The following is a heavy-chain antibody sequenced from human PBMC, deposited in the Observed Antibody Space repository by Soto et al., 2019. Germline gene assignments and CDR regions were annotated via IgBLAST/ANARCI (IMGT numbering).Heavy chain of an antibody. CDR3: ATSRISVAVAGETEYYFDY. V-gene: IGHV1-2*04. D-gene: IGHD6-19*01. CDR1: GYIFTGYY. J-gene: IGHJ4*02. Sequence: ASVKVSCKASGYIFTGYYMHWVRQAPGQGLEWMGWINPNSGDTNYTQKFQGWVTMTRDTSISTAYMELSRLRSDDTAVYYCATSRISVAVAGETEYYFDYWGQGTLVTVSS. CDR2: INPNSGDT.